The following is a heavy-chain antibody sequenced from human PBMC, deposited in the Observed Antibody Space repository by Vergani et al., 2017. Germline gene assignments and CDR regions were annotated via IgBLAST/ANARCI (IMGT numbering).Heavy chain of an antibody. CDR3: ATEAGLSPFDI. CDR2: IWDDGSNK. J-gene: IGHJ3*02. Sequence: QVQLVESGGGVVQPGRSLRLSCAASGFIFSSYTMHWVRQAPGKGLEWVAVIWDDGSNKYYADSVKGRFTISRDNSKNTLYLQMNSLRAEDTAVYYRATEAGLSPFDIWGQGTMVTVSS. CDR1: GFIFSSYT. V-gene: IGHV3-33*01.